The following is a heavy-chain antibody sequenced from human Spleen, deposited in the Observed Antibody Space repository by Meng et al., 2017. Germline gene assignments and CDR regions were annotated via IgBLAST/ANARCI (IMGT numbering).Heavy chain of an antibody. J-gene: IGHJ3*02. CDR2: ISGSGGST. CDR3: TTDPQWGI. V-gene: IGHV3-23*01. CDR1: GFTFGDYA. Sequence: GESLKISCTASGFTFGDYAMSWFRQAPGKGLEWVSGISGSGGSTHYADSVKGRFTISRDNSKNTLDLQMNSLRAEDTAVYYCTTDPQWGIWGQGTMVTVSS. D-gene: IGHD6-19*01.